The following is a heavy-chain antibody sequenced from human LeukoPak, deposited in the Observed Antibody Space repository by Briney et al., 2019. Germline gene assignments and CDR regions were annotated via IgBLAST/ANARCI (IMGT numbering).Heavy chain of an antibody. CDR3: ARVFVVVPAANYYLDY. CDR1: GGSISSYY. CDR2: IYYSGST. J-gene: IGHJ4*02. D-gene: IGHD2-2*01. V-gene: IGHV4-59*01. Sequence: PSETLSLTCTVSGGSISSYYWSWIRQPPGKGLEWIGYIYYSGSTNYNPSLKSRVTISVDTSKNQFSLKLSSVTAADTAVHYCARVFVVVPAANYYLDYWGQGTLVTVSS.